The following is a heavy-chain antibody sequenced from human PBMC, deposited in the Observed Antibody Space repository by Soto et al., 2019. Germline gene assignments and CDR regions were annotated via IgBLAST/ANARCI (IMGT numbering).Heavy chain of an antibody. J-gene: IGHJ6*02. D-gene: IGHD5-12*01. V-gene: IGHV3-30*18. Sequence: GGSLRLSCAASGFTFSSYGMHWVRQAPGKGLEWVAVISYDGSNKYYADSVKGRFTISRDNSKNTLYLQMNSLRAEDTAVYYCAKSRRDGYKEPYYYYYGMDVWGQGTTVTVSS. CDR3: AKSRRDGYKEPYYYYYGMDV. CDR2: ISYDGSNK. CDR1: GFTFSSYG.